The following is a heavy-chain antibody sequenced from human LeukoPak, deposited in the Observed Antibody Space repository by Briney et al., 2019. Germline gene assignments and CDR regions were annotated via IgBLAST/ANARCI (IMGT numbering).Heavy chain of an antibody. CDR1: GFTFSSYS. CDR3: ARESGGTYYYDSSGHFDY. Sequence: PGGSLRLSCAASGFTFSSYSMNWVRQAPGKGLEWVSYISSSSSTIYYADSVKGRFTISRDNAKNSLYLQMNSLRDEDTAVYYCARESGGTYYYDSSGHFDYWGQGTLVTVSS. J-gene: IGHJ4*02. V-gene: IGHV3-48*02. D-gene: IGHD3-22*01. CDR2: ISSSSSTI.